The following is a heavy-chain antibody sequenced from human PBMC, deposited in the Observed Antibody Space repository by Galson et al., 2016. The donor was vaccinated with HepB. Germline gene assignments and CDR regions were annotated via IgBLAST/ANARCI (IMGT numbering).Heavy chain of an antibody. Sequence: QVHLQESGPGLVKPSETLSLTCTVSGGSISTSNYYWSWIRQSPGKGLEWIGSLYYNGNTYYNSSPKSRVTISVGTSDTQFSLKMTSMTASDTAVYYCARLYPFDFWGQGALVIVSS. CDR1: GGSISTSNYY. CDR2: LYYNGNT. D-gene: IGHD2-2*01. CDR3: ARLYPFDF. J-gene: IGHJ4*02. V-gene: IGHV4-39*01.